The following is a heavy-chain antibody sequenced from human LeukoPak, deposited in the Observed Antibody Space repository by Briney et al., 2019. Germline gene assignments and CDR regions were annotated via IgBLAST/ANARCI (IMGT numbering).Heavy chain of an antibody. V-gene: IGHV4-39*01. D-gene: IGHD3-22*01. CDR3: ARQRSKYYYENY. Sequence: SETLSLTCSVSGXSISNSSYYWGWIRQPPGKGLEWIGTIYYSGSTYHNPSLKSRVIISVDTSKNQFSLKLSSVTAADTAVYYCARQRSKYYYENYWGQGTLVTVSS. J-gene: IGHJ4*02. CDR1: GXSISNSSYY. CDR2: IYYSGST.